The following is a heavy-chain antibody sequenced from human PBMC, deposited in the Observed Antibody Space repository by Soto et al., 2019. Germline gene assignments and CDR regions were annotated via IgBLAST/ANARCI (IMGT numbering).Heavy chain of an antibody. CDR1: GGSISGYY. Sequence: PSETLSVTCTVSGGSISGYYWSWSRQPPGKGLEWIGYMYNTGSTVYNPSFKSRVTISVDTSKNQFSLKLNSVTAADTAVYYCARDLWGYCGTDCYPLDVWGQGTTVTVS. J-gene: IGHJ6*02. V-gene: IGHV4-59*01. D-gene: IGHD2-21*02. CDR3: ARDLWGYCGTDCYPLDV. CDR2: MYNTGST.